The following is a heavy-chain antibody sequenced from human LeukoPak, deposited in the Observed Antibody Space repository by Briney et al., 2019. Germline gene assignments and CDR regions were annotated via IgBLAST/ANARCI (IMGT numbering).Heavy chain of an antibody. V-gene: IGHV1-69*05. J-gene: IGHJ3*02. D-gene: IGHD3-3*01. CDR3: ARVVSDRRFLAPGAFDI. CDR1: GGTFSSYA. Sequence: SVEVSCKASGGTFSSYAISWVRQAPGQGLEWMGGIIPIFGTANYAQKFQGRVTITTDESTSTAYMELSSLRSEDTAVHYCARVVSDRRFLAPGAFDIWGQGTMVTVSS. CDR2: IIPIFGTA.